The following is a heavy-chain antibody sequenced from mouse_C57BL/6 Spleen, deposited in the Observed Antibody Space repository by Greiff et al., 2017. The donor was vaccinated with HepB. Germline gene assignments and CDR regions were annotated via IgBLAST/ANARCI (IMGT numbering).Heavy chain of an antibody. CDR1: GYAFSSYW. V-gene: IGHV1-80*01. D-gene: IGHD1-1*01. J-gene: IGHJ4*01. CDR3: ARRGIITTVVALYAMDY. Sequence: QVQLQQSGAELVKPGASVKISCKASGYAFSSYWMNWVKQRPGKGLEWIGQIYPGDGDTNYNGKFKGKATLTADKSSSTAYMQLSSLTSEDSAVYFCARRGIITTVVALYAMDYWGQGTSVTVSS. CDR2: IYPGDGDT.